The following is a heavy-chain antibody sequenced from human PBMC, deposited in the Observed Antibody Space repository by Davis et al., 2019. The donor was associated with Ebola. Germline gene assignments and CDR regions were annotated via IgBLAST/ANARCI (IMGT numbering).Heavy chain of an antibody. D-gene: IGHD4-17*01. J-gene: IGHJ4*02. CDR3: ASGTTVTTGFDN. CDR1: GYTFTGYY. Sequence: ASVKVSCKASGYTFTGYYMHWVRQAPGQGLEWMGRINPNSGATNYAQKFQGRVTMTRDTSISTAYMELSSLRSDDTAVYYCASGTTVTTGFDNWGQGTLVTVSS. V-gene: IGHV1-2*06. CDR2: INPNSGAT.